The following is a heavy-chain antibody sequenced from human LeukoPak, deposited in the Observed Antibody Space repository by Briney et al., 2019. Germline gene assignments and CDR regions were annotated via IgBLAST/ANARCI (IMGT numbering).Heavy chain of an antibody. Sequence: PSETLSLTCAVSGGSISSGGYSWSWIRQPPGKGLEWVSYITLSSSSIYYADSVKGRFTISRDNAKNSLYLQMNSLRAEDTAVYYCAREPTYSSSWYTSCDYWGQGTLVTVSS. CDR2: ITLSSSSI. D-gene: IGHD6-13*01. CDR3: AREPTYSSSWYTSCDY. J-gene: IGHJ4*02. CDR1: GGSISSGGYS. V-gene: IGHV3-11*04.